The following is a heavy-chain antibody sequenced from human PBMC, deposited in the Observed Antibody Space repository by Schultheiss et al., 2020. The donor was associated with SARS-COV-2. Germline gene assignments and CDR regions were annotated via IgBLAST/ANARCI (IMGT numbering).Heavy chain of an antibody. CDR3: ARAEYYYDSSGYLDY. CDR1: GFAFSSYA. J-gene: IGHJ4*02. V-gene: IGHV3-64*04. CDR2: ISSNGGST. D-gene: IGHD3-22*01. Sequence: GGSLRLSCAASGFAFSSYAMHWVRQAPGKGLEYVSAISSNGGSTYYADSVKGRFTISRDNSKNTLYLQMNSLRAEDTAVYYCARAEYYYDSSGYLDYWGQGTLVTVSS.